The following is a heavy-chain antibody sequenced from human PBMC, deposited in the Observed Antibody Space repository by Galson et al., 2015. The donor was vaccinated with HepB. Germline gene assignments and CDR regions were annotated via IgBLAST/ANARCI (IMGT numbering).Heavy chain of an antibody. J-gene: IGHJ3*02. Sequence: SLRLSCAASGLTFDDYAMHWGRQAAGQGLEWVSGISWTSGSIGYADSVKGRFTISRDNAKNSLYLQMNSLRAEDTALYYCAKDMARVNDAFDIWGQGTMVTVSS. D-gene: IGHD3-10*01. CDR2: ISWTSGSI. V-gene: IGHV3-9*01. CDR3: AKDMARVNDAFDI. CDR1: GLTFDDYA.